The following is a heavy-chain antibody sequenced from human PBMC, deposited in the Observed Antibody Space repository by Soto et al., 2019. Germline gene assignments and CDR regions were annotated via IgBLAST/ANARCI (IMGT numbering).Heavy chain of an antibody. D-gene: IGHD6-19*01. CDR3: ARYKGSSGWYDCFDI. Sequence: QVQLVQSGAEVKKPGSSVKVSCKASGGTFSSYTISWVRQAPGQGLEWMGRIIPILGIANNAQKFQGRIKIHADKSTSVAYMVLSSLRSEDTAVYYCARYKGSSGWYDCFDIWGQGTMVTVSS. J-gene: IGHJ3*02. CDR1: GGTFSSYT. V-gene: IGHV1-69*02. CDR2: IIPILGIA.